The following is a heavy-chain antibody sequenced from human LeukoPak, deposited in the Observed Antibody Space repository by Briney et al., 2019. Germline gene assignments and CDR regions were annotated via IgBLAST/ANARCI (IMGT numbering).Heavy chain of an antibody. D-gene: IGHD3-16*02. CDR2: TTTSGSTK. Sequence: PGGSLRLSCAASGFSFSDYYMSWIRQAPGKGLEWISFTTTSGSTKYYADSVKGRFTIPRDNARNSLYLQMNRLRAEDTAVYYCARDELSLLEVIDYWGQGTPVTVSS. J-gene: IGHJ4*02. V-gene: IGHV3-11*04. CDR1: GFSFSDYY. CDR3: ARDELSLLEVIDY.